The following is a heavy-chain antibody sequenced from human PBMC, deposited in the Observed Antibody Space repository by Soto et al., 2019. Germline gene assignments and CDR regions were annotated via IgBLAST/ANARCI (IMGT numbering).Heavy chain of an antibody. V-gene: IGHV1-69*13. D-gene: IGHD6-19*01. J-gene: IGHJ5*02. Sequence: ASVKVSCKASGGTFSSYAISWVRQAPGQGLEWMGGIIPIFGTANYAQKFQGRVTITADESTGTAYMELSSLRSEDTAVYYCAREEVSSGWYRGLNWFDPWGQGTLVTVSS. CDR2: IIPIFGTA. CDR3: AREEVSSGWYRGLNWFDP. CDR1: GGTFSSYA.